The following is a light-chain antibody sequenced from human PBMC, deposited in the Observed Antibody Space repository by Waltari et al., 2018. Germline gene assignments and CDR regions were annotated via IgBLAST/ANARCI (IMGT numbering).Light chain of an antibody. V-gene: IGLV2-14*03. CDR2: DVS. CDR3: TSYTSAASWV. J-gene: IGLJ3*02. CDR1: SSDVGGYNY. Sequence: QSALTQPASVSGSPGQSITISCTGPSSDVGGYNYVCWCQQHPGSAPKLIIYDVSNRPSGVSTRFSGSKSANTASLTISGLQTEDEADYYCTSYTSAASWVFGAGTKLTVV.